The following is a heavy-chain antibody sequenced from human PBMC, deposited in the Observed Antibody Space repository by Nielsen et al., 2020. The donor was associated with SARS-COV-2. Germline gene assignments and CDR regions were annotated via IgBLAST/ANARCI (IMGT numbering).Heavy chain of an antibody. CDR2: IYYGGRT. D-gene: IGHD3-3*01. J-gene: IGHJ6*03. CDR3: ARPAARGYYYYYMDV. CDR1: GGSMSSYY. V-gene: IGHV4-59*05. Sequence: SETLSLTCTVSGGSMSSYYWSWIRQPPGKGLEWIGSIYYGGRTYYNPSLKSRVTISADTSKNQFSLKLSSVTAADTAVYYCARPAARGYYYYYMDVWGKGTTGTVSS.